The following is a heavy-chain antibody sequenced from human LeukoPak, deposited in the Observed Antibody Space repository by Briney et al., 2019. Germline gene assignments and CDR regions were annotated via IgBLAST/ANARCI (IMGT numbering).Heavy chain of an antibody. Sequence: GGSLRLSCAASGFTFSSYNMNWVRQAPGKGLEWVSSISNSSSYIYYADSVKGRFTISRDNAKNSLYLQMNSLRAEDTAVYYCARGDIVANEGFDYWGQGTLVTVSS. V-gene: IGHV3-21*01. CDR2: ISNSSSYI. D-gene: IGHD5-12*01. CDR1: GFTFSSYN. CDR3: ARGDIVANEGFDY. J-gene: IGHJ4*02.